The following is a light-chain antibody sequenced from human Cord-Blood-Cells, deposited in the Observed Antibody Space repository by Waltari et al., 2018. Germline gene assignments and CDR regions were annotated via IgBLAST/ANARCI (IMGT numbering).Light chain of an antibody. CDR1: QSISSW. CDR3: QQYNSYST. J-gene: IGKJ1*01. Sequence: DIQMTQSPSTLSASVGDRVTITCRVSQSISSWLAWYQQKPGKAPKLLIYDASSLESGVPSRFSGSGSGTEFTLTISSRQPDDFATYYCQQYNSYSTFGQGTKVEIK. CDR2: DAS. V-gene: IGKV1-5*01.